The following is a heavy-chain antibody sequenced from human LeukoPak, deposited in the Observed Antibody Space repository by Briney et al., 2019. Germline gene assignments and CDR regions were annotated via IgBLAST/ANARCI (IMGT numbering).Heavy chain of an antibody. D-gene: IGHD3-22*01. CDR1: GFTFDDYA. Sequence: GGSLRLSCAASGFTFDDYAMHWVRQAPGKGLEWVSLISWDGGSTYYADSVKGRFTISRDNSKNSLYLQMNSLRAEDTALYYCAKEGDSSGHFDYWGQGTLVTVSS. V-gene: IGHV3-43D*03. J-gene: IGHJ4*02. CDR3: AKEGDSSGHFDY. CDR2: ISWDGGST.